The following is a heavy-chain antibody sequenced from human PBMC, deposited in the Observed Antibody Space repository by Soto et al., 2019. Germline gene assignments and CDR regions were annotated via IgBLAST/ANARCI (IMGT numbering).Heavy chain of an antibody. D-gene: IGHD4-17*01. V-gene: IGHV4-34*01. CDR1: GGSFSGYY. Sequence: QVQLQQWGAGLLKPSETLSLTCAVYGGSFSGYYWSWIRQPPGKGLEWIGEVNHSGSTNYNPSLKSRVTISVDTSKNQFSLKLSSVTAADTAVYYCARGPRDYGDSRYYYYYMDVWGKGTTVTVSS. CDR2: VNHSGST. CDR3: ARGPRDYGDSRYYYYYMDV. J-gene: IGHJ6*03.